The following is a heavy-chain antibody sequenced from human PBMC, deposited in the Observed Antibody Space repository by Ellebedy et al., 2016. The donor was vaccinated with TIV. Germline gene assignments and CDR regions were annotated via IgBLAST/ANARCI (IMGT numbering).Heavy chain of an antibody. CDR2: MYNSGNT. D-gene: IGHD3-3*01. CDR1: DNSISRYC. V-gene: IGHV4-59*01. CDR3: ARRKIAVFGETDAFDI. J-gene: IGHJ3*02. Sequence: MPSETLSLTCTVSDNSISRYCWSWPRPRPGTGLASLGYMYNSGNTNYNPSLKSRVTISGDTSKNQFSLRLSSVTAADTAVYYCARRKIAVFGETDAFDIWGQGTVVTVSS.